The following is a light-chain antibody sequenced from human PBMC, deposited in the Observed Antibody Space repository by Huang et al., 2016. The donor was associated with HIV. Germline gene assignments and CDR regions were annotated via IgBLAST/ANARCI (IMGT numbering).Light chain of an antibody. V-gene: IGKV3-15*01. CDR2: GAS. Sequence: EIVMTQSPATLSVSPGGRATLSCRATQSVSFYLAWYQQRGGQAPRLLIYGASTRATGIPARFSGSGSGTEFTLTISSLQSEDFAVYYCQQYNNWPWTFGQGTKVEIE. J-gene: IGKJ1*01. CDR1: QSVSFY. CDR3: QQYNNWPWT.